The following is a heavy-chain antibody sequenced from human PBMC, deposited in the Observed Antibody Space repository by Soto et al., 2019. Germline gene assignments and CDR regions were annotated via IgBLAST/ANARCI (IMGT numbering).Heavy chain of an antibody. CDR1: GFSLSTSGVG. D-gene: IGHD5-18*01. V-gene: IGHV2-5*02. Sequence: SGPTLVNPTQTLTLTCTFSGFSLSTSGVGVGWIRQPPGKALEWLALIYWDDDKRYSPSLKSRLTITKDTSKNQVVLTMTNMAPVDTATYFCAHQDTVYYYYYMDVWGKGTTVTVSS. J-gene: IGHJ6*03. CDR3: AHQDTVYYYYYMDV. CDR2: IYWDDDK.